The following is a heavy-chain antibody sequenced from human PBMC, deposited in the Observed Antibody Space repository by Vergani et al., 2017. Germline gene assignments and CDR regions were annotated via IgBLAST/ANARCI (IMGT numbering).Heavy chain of an antibody. V-gene: IGHV4-34*01. J-gene: IGHJ6*03. Sequence: QVQLQQWGAGLLKPSETLSLTCAVYGGSFSGYYWSWIRQPPGKGLEWIGEINHSGSTNYNPSLKSRVTISVDQSKNQFSLKLRSVTAADTAVYFCARGLSRYCSKTSCRFYYYYYYMGVWGKGTTVTVSS. D-gene: IGHD2-2*01. CDR3: ARGLSRYCSKTSCRFYYYYYYMGV. CDR1: GGSFSGYY. CDR2: INHSGST.